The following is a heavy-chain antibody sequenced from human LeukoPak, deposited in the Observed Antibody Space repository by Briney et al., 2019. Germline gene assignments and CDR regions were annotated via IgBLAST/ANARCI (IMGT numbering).Heavy chain of an antibody. CDR3: ARDPAYDYVWGSPTGVDI. D-gene: IGHD3-16*01. CDR2: IYYSGST. V-gene: IGHV4-30-4*08. Sequence: SETLSLTYTVSGGSISSGDYHWSWIRQPPGKGLEWIGYIYYSGSTYYNPSLKSRVTISVDTSKNQFSLKLSSVTAADTAVYYCARDPAYDYVWGSPTGVDIWGQGTMVTVSS. CDR1: GGSISSGDYH. J-gene: IGHJ3*02.